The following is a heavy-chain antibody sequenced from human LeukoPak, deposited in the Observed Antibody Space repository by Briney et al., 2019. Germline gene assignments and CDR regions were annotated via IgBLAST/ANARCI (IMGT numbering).Heavy chain of an antibody. CDR1: RFTFTRYW. D-gene: IGHD3-16*01. J-gene: IGHJ4*02. CDR2: INHSGST. Sequence: GSLRLSCAASRFTFTRYWMTWIRQPPGKGLEWIGEINHSGSTNYNPSLKSRVTISVDTSKNQFSLKLSSVTAADTAVYYCARGNYEYVWGGIDYWGQGTLVTVSS. CDR3: ARGNYEYVWGGIDY. V-gene: IGHV4-34*01.